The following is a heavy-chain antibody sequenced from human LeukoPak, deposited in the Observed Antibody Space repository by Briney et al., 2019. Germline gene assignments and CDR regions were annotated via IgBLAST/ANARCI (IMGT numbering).Heavy chain of an antibody. J-gene: IGHJ3*02. CDR2: IHHSGYT. CDR3: ARGYYYDSSGYYYVGAFDI. CDR1: GSSINTDNY. V-gene: IGHV4-38-2*02. D-gene: IGHD3-22*01. Sequence: SETLSLTCNVSGSSINTDNYWGWLRQPPGKGLEWIGGIHHSGYTYYNPSLKSRVTTSVDTSKNQFSLKLSSVTAADTAVYYCARGYYYDSSGYYYVGAFDIWGQGTMVTVSS.